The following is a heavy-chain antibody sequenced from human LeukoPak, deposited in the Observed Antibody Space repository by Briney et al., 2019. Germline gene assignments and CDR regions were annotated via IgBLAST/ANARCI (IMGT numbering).Heavy chain of an antibody. Sequence: SETLSLTCTVSGGSISSYYWSWIRQPAGKGLEWIGRIYTSGSTNYNPSLKSRVTMSVDTSKNQFSLKLSSVTAADTAVYYCASYTIAVAGTEAFDIWGQGTVVTVSS. CDR2: IYTSGST. CDR1: GGSISSYY. V-gene: IGHV4-4*07. D-gene: IGHD6-19*01. J-gene: IGHJ3*02. CDR3: ASYTIAVAGTEAFDI.